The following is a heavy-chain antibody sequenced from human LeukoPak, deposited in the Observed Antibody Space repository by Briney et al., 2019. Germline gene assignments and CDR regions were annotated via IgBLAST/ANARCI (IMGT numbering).Heavy chain of an antibody. V-gene: IGHV3-66*01. CDR2: IYSGGST. J-gene: IGHJ3*02. CDR1: GFTVSMNY. CDR3: ASFETGYSSGWSSSDPNHDAFDI. Sequence: PAGGSLRLSCAASGFTVSMNYMSWVRQAPGKGLEWVSVIYSGGSTYYADSVKGRVAISRDNSNNTVFLQMNIVRAEDTAVYYCASFETGYSSGWSSSDPNHDAFDIWGQGTMVTVSS. D-gene: IGHD6-19*01.